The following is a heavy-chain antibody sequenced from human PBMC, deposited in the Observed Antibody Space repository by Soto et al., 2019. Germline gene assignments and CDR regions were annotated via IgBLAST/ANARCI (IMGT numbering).Heavy chain of an antibody. D-gene: IGHD2-8*02. CDR1: GFTVSTHG. Sequence: QVQLVESGGGVVHPGRSLRLSCAVSGFTVSTHGMHWVRQAPGKGLEWVAVISRDGGTRYYEDSVKGRFTISRDNSRNTLFLEMNSLRGDDMAVYYCTGEVASGYWGQGTLVTVSS. CDR3: TGEVASGY. J-gene: IGHJ4*02. V-gene: IGHV3-30*03. CDR2: ISRDGGTR.